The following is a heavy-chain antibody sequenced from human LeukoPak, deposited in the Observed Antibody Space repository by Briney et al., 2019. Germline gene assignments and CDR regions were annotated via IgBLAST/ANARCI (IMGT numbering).Heavy chain of an antibody. D-gene: IGHD2-2*01. CDR2: IYTSGST. Sequence: SETLSLTCTVSGGSISSYYWSWIRQPAGKGLEWIGRIYTSGSTNYNPSLKSRVTMSVDRSKNQFSLKLSSVTAADTAVYYCATSGGKESDIVVVPAAMDDAFDIWGQGTMVTVSS. CDR3: ATSGGKESDIVVVPAAMDDAFDI. CDR1: GGSISSYY. J-gene: IGHJ3*02. V-gene: IGHV4-4*07.